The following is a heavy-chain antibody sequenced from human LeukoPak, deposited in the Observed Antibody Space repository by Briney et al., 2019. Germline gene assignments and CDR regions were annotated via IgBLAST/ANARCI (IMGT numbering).Heavy chain of an antibody. V-gene: IGHV4-38-2*02. J-gene: IGHJ3*02. Sequence: SETLSLTCSVSGYSISSGFYWDWIRQPPGKGLEWIGSIYHDGSTYYNPSLKSRVTISVDTSKNQFSLRLSSVTAADTAVYSCARRACSGGSCYSQRGAFDIWGQGTMVTVSS. CDR1: GYSISSGFY. CDR2: IYHDGST. CDR3: ARRACSGGSCYSQRGAFDI. D-gene: IGHD2-15*01.